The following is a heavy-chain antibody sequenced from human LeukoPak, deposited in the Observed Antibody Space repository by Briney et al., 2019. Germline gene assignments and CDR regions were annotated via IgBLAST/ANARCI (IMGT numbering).Heavy chain of an antibody. CDR2: TYYRSKWYN. V-gene: IGHV6-1*01. CDR1: GDSTSSNSAA. J-gene: IGHJ4*02. D-gene: IGHD3-22*01. CDR3: ARVGYFDSSGNFDD. Sequence: SQTLSLTCAISGDSTSSNSAAWNWIRPPPSRRLEGLGRTYYRSKWYNDYAVTVKSRITINPDTSKNQFSLQLTSVTPVDMAVYYGARVGYFDSSGNFDDWGQGTLVTVSS.